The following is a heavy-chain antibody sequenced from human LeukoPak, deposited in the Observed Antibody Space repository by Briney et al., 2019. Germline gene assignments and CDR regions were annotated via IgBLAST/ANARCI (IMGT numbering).Heavy chain of an antibody. CDR1: GFTFSSYG. CDR2: IWYDGSNK. CDR3: ARDGRNYDFWSGSLAYYFDY. Sequence: PGGSLRLSCAASGFTFSSYGMHWVRQAPGEGLEWVAVIWYDGSNKYYADSVKGRFTISRDNSKNTLYLQMNSLRAEDTAVYYCARDGRNYDFWSGSLAYYFDYWGQGTLVTVSS. J-gene: IGHJ4*02. D-gene: IGHD3-3*01. V-gene: IGHV3-33*01.